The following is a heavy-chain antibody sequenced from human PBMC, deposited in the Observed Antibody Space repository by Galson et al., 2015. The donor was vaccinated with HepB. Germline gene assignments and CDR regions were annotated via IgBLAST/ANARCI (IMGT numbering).Heavy chain of an antibody. CDR3: AKVFPEKTDGWYRQALYYFDS. Sequence: SLRLSCAASGFGFDTHAMSWVRQAPGKGLEWISAITPSGDNTYSADSMKGRFSISRDNSQNTVFLQMRSLRADDTAIYFCAKVFPEKTDGWYRQALYYFDSWGQGTRVTVSS. CDR2: ITPSGDNT. V-gene: IGHV3-23*01. J-gene: IGHJ4*02. CDR1: GFGFDTHA. D-gene: IGHD6-19*01.